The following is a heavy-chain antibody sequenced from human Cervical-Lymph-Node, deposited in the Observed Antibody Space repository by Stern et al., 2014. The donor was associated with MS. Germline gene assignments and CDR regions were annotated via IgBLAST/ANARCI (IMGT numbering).Heavy chain of an antibody. Sequence: EDQLVESGGGLVQPGGSLRLSCAASGFTFSSYAMSWVRQAPGKGLEWVSAISGRGGSTYYADSVKGRFTISRDNSKNTLYLQMNSLRAEDTAVYYCAKPPMAARNFYYYYYGMDVWGQGTTVTVSS. CDR3: AKPPMAARNFYYYYYGMDV. D-gene: IGHD5-24*01. V-gene: IGHV3-23*04. J-gene: IGHJ6*02. CDR2: ISGRGGST. CDR1: GFTFSSYA.